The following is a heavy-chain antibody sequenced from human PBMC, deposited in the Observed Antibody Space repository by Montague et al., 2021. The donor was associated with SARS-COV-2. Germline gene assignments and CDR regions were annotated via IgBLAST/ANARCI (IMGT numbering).Heavy chain of an antibody. D-gene: IGHD2-15*01. Sequence: SETLSLTCAVHGTSFSGYYWNWIRQPPGKGLEWIGEINHGGSTKYSPSLKSRLTISADTSKNQFSLKLTSVAAADTAVYYCARLRDGVVPSPILGVKPYYSYYYMDVWGRGTPVTVSS. V-gene: IGHV4-34*01. CDR1: GTSFSGYY. CDR3: ARLRDGVVPSPILGVKPYYSYYYMDV. J-gene: IGHJ6*03. CDR2: INHGGST.